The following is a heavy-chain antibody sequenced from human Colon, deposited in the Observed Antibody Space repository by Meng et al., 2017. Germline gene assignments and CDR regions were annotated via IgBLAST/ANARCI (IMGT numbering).Heavy chain of an antibody. CDR2: VYYDGTT. Sequence: QVELLESGPVLVRPSEPLSRTCTVSGDSVNNRTYYWTWIRQPPEKGLEWIGYVYYDGTTNYTPFLESRLTMSTDPPKNQFSLKLSSVTAADTAVYSCARDWGSGTPYWGQGTLVTVSS. CDR3: ARDWGSGTPY. J-gene: IGHJ4*02. V-gene: IGHV4-61*01. CDR1: GDSVNNRTYY. D-gene: IGHD3-10*01.